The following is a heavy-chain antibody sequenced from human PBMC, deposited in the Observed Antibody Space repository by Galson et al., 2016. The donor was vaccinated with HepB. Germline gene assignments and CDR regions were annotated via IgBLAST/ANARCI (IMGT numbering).Heavy chain of an antibody. CDR1: GFTFSNAW. V-gene: IGHV3-15*01. Sequence: CAGSGFTFSNAWMSWVRQAPGKGLEWVGRIKSKTDGGTTDYAAPVKGRFTISRDDSKNTLYLQMNSLKTEDTAVYYCTTGGGNWALGMDVWGQGTTVTVSS. CDR3: TTGGGNWALGMDV. CDR2: IKSKTDGGTT. D-gene: IGHD1-1*01. J-gene: IGHJ6*02.